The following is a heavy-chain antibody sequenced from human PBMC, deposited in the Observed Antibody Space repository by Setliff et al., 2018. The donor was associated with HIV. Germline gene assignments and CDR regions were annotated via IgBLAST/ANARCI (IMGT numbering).Heavy chain of an antibody. D-gene: IGHD5-18*01. J-gene: IGHJ5*02. V-gene: IGHV4-38-2*01. CDR3: SNWNTTIDEDA. CDR2: IYPSGSIHPSGAT. Sequence: SETLSLTCAVSRSYISGSYYWAWIRQPPGKGLEWIGNIYPSGSIHPSGATNYNPSLKSRVTMSLDTSKNQFSLKMTSVTAADTALYYCSNWNTTIDEDAWGQGTLVTVSS. CDR1: RSYISGSYY.